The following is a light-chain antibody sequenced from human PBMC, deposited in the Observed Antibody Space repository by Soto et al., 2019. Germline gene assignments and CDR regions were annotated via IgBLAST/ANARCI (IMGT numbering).Light chain of an antibody. CDR2: WAS. V-gene: IGKV4-1*01. CDR3: QQYYTTPYT. Sequence: IVMTQSPDSLAVSLGERATINCKSSQSVLYSSNNKNYLAWFQQKPGQPPKLLICWASIRESGVPDRFSGSGSGTDFTLTISSLQTEDVAVYYCQQYYTTPYTFGQGTKLEIK. CDR1: QSVLYSSNNKNY. J-gene: IGKJ2*01.